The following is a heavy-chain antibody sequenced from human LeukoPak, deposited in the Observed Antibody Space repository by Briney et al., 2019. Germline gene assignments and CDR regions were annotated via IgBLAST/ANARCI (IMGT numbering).Heavy chain of an antibody. D-gene: IGHD3-22*01. CDR1: GFIFSNYA. CDR3: ARAPAHYYDSSDHYYVGESYFDY. Sequence: PGGSLRLSCVASGFIFSNYAMHWVRQAPGQGPEWVAIISYDGSKKYYADSLKGRFTISRDNAKDSLYLQMNSLRAEDTAVYYCARAPAHYYDSSDHYYVGESYFDYWGQGTLVTVSS. V-gene: IGHV3-30*03. J-gene: IGHJ4*02. CDR2: ISYDGSKK.